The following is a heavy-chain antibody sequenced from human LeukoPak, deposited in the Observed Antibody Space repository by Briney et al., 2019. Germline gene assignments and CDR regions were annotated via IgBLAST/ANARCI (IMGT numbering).Heavy chain of an antibody. CDR1: RFTFGDHA. V-gene: IGHV3-49*04. J-gene: IGHJ6*02. D-gene: IGHD3-9*01. Sequence: GGSLRLSCTASRFTFGDHAMSWVRQAPGKGLDGVGFIRSKAYGGTTEYAASVKGRFTISRDDSKSIAYLQMNSLKTEDTAVYYCTRGPIWLYYGMDVWGQGTTVIVSS. CDR3: TRGPIWLYYGMDV. CDR2: IRSKAYGGTT.